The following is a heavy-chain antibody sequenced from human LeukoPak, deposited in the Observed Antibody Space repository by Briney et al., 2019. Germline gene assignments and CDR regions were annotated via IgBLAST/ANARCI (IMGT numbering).Heavy chain of an antibody. J-gene: IGHJ4*02. D-gene: IGHD4-11*01. V-gene: IGHV4-34*01. CDR3: ARGLREYSNNPFDY. CDR1: GGSFSGYY. Sequence: SETLSLTCAVYGGSFSGYYWSWIRQPPGRGLEWIGEINHSGSTNYNPSLKSRVTISVDTSKNQFSLKLSSVTAADTAVYYCARGLREYSNNPFDYWGQGTLVTVSS. CDR2: INHSGST.